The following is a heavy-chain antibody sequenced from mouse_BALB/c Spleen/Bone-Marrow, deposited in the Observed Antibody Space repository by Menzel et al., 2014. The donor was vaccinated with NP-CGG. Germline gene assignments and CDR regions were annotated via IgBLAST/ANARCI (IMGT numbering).Heavy chain of an antibody. V-gene: IGHV1S29*02. D-gene: IGHD2-10*01. CDR1: GYTFTDYN. J-gene: IGHJ3*01. Sequence: VQLQQSGPELVKPGASVKISCKASGYTFTDYNIHWVKQSHGKSLEWIGCIYPYNGGTAYNQKFKSKATLTVDNSSSTAYMELRSLTSEDSAVYYCARGRAYYVNYGFAYWGQGTLVTVSA. CDR3: ARGRAYYVNYGFAY. CDR2: IYPYNGGT.